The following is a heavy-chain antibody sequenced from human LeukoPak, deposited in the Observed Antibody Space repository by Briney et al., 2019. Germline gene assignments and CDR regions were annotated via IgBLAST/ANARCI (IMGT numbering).Heavy chain of an antibody. CDR2: ISHDGSNK. V-gene: IGHV3-30-3*01. CDR3: AREVGDYALDY. D-gene: IGHD4-17*01. Sequence: PGRSLRLSCVASGFSFSTYAMHWVRQAPGKGLDWLAVISHDGSNKYYADSVRGRFTISRDNSKNTLFLQMNSLRAEDTAVFYCAREVGDYALDYWGQRTLVTVSS. CDR1: GFSFSTYA. J-gene: IGHJ4*02.